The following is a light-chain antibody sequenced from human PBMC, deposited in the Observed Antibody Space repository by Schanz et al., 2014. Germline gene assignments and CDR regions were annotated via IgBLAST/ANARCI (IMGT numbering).Light chain of an antibody. J-gene: IGLJ2*01. CDR1: TSDVGGYNF. CDR3: SSYAGSNNWRV. V-gene: IGLV2-8*01. Sequence: QSALIQPPSASGSPGQSVAISCTGTTSDVGGYNFVSWYQQHPGKAPKLMIYEVTKRPSGVPDRFSGSKSGNTASLTVSGLQAEDEADYYCSSYAGSNNWRVFGGGTKLTVL. CDR2: EVT.